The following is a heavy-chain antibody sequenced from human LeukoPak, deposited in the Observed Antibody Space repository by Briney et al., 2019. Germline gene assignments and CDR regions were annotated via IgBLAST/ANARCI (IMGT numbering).Heavy chain of an antibody. CDR3: ARRDYAAWFDP. CDR1: GDSITSGAFY. CDR2: VYYSGST. V-gene: IGHV4-39*01. Sequence: PSETLSLTCNVSGDSITSGAFYWAWIRQSPGKGLEWIGNVYYSGSTQYNPSLRGRVSISMDKTKNQFSLHLNSVSVTDTAIYYCARRDYAAWFDPWGQGTLVTVSS. J-gene: IGHJ5*02. D-gene: IGHD4/OR15-4a*01.